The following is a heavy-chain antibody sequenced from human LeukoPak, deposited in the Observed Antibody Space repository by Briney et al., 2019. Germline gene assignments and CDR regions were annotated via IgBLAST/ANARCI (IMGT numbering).Heavy chain of an antibody. V-gene: IGHV3-48*03. CDR1: GFTFSSYE. Sequence: PGGSLRLSCAASGFTFSSYEMNWVRQAPGKGLEWVSYISSSGSTIYYADSVKGRFTISRDNAKNSLYLQMNSLRAEDTAVYYCAREAGNDILTGYYPYWGQGTMVTVSS. CDR3: AREAGNDILTGYYPY. J-gene: IGHJ4*02. D-gene: IGHD3-9*01. CDR2: ISSSGSTI.